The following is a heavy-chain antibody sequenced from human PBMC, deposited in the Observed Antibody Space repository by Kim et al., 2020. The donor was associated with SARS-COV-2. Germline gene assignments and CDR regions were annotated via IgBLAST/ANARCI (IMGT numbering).Heavy chain of an antibody. CDR2: IYYSGST. CDR3: ARARTFYKYSSSWYWFDP. Sequence: SETLSLTCTVSGGSISSYYWSWIRQPPGKGLEWIGYIYYSGSTNYNPSLKSRVTISVDTSKNQFSLKLSSVTAADTAVYYCARARTFYKYSSSWYWFDPWGQGTLVTVSS. V-gene: IGHV4-59*13. D-gene: IGHD6-13*01. J-gene: IGHJ5*02. CDR1: GGSISSYY.